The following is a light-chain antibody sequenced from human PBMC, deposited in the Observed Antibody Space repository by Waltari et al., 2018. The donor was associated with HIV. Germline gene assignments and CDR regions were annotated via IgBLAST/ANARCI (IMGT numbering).Light chain of an antibody. Sequence: EIVLTQSPGTLSLSPGDRATLSCRASQSVSRTDLAWYQQKPGQAPRLLIYGASSRATGIPDRFSGSGSGTDFTLTVSRLEPEDFAVYYCQQYGSSPQTFGQGTKVEIK. CDR1: QSVSRTD. CDR2: GAS. J-gene: IGKJ1*01. CDR3: QQYGSSPQT. V-gene: IGKV3-20*01.